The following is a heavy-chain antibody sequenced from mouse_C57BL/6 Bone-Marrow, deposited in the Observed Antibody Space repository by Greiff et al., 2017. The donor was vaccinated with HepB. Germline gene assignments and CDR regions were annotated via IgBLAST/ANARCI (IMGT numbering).Heavy chain of an antibody. CDR1: GYTFTSYW. Sequence: QVQLQQPGAELVKPGASVKMSCKASGYTFTSYWITWAKQRPGQGLEWIGDIYPGSGSTNYNEKFKSKATLTVDTSSSTAYMQLSSLTSEDSAVYYCARDGYYGSETWFAYWGQGTLVTVSA. J-gene: IGHJ3*01. CDR2: IYPGSGST. CDR3: ARDGYYGSETWFAY. V-gene: IGHV1-55*01. D-gene: IGHD1-1*01.